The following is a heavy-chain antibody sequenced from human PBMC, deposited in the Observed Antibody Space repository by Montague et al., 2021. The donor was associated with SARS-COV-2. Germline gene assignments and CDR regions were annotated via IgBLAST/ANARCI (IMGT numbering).Heavy chain of an antibody. CDR3: ARGVPLGYDFWSGYPELGDFDY. Sequence: SETLSLTCTVSGGSISSSSYYWGWIRQPPGKGLEWIGRIYYSGSTYYNPSLKSRVTISVDTSKNQFSLKLSSVTAADTAVYYCARGVPLGYDFWSGYPELGDFDYWGQGTLVTVSS. CDR1: GGSISSSSYY. J-gene: IGHJ4*02. V-gene: IGHV4-39*01. CDR2: IYYSGST. D-gene: IGHD3-3*01.